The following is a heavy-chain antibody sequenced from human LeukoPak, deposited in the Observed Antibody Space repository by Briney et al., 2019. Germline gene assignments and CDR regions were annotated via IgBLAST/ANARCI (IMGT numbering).Heavy chain of an antibody. CDR3: AKGEQLVPTVFDY. J-gene: IGHJ4*02. V-gene: IGHV3-23*01. Sequence: GGSLRLSCAASGFAFINYGMHRVRQTPGKGLEWISIISDSDGSTYYADSVKGRFTISRDNSKNTLYLQMNSLRVEDTAVYYCAKGEQLVPTVFDYWGQGTLVTVSS. D-gene: IGHD6-13*01. CDR2: ISDSDGST. CDR1: GFAFINYG.